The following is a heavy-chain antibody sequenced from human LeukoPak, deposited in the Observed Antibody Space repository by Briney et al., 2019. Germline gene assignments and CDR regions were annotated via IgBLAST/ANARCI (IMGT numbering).Heavy chain of an antibody. CDR2: FKSKSDGGAI. Sequence: GGSLRLSCGASGFTFTKAWMSWVRQAPGKGLEWVGRFKSKSDGGAIDYAAPVNDRFTISRDDSQSALYLQMNNLKTEDTAVYYCTATLGYWGQGTLVTVSS. J-gene: IGHJ4*02. CDR1: GFTFTKAW. CDR3: TATLGY. V-gene: IGHV3-15*01.